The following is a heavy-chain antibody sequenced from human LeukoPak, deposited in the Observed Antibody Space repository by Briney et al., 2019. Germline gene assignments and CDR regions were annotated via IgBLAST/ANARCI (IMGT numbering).Heavy chain of an antibody. CDR2: INHSGSTS. Sequence: SETLSLTCAVYGESFSGYFWNWIRQPPGKGLEWIGEINHSGSTSNHNPSLKSRVTISVDRSKNQFSLKLSSVTAADTAVYYCARDKSLDYWGQGTLVTVSS. J-gene: IGHJ4*02. CDR3: ARDKSLDY. V-gene: IGHV4-34*01. CDR1: GESFSGYF.